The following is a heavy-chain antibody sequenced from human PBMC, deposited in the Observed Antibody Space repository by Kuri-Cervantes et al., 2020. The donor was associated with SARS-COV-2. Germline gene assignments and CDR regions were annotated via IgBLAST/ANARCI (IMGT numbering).Heavy chain of an antibody. J-gene: IGHJ4*02. CDR1: GFTFSGYS. CDR3: AREEGGELGEAFDY. V-gene: IGHV3-21*01. D-gene: IGHD7-27*01. CDR2: IDSSSYYI. Sequence: GGSLRLSCAASGFTFSGYSMNWIRQAPGKGLEWVASIDSSSYYIYHADSVKGRLTISRDNAKTSLSLQMNSLKPEDTAVYYCAREEGGELGEAFDYWGQGALVTVSS.